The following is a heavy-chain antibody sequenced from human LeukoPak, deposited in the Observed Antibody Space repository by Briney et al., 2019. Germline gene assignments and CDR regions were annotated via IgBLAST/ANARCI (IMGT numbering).Heavy chain of an antibody. J-gene: IGHJ4*02. V-gene: IGHV4-59*01. D-gene: IGHD5-18*01. CDR2: IYYSGST. Sequence: ETLSLTCTVSGGSISSYYWSWIRQPPGKGLEWIGYIYYSGSTNYNPSLKSRVTISVDTSKNQFSLKLSSVTAADTAVYYCARAGTKDTAMVKDYWGQGTLVTVSS. CDR3: ARAGTKDTAMVKDY. CDR1: GGSISSYY.